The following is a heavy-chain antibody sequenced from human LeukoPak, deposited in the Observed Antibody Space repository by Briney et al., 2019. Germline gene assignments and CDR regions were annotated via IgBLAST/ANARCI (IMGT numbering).Heavy chain of an antibody. CDR1: GFTISDYW. Sequence: PGGSLRLSCAASGFTISDYWMSWVRQAPGRGLEWVANIKYDGSERYYVDSVKGRFTISRDTATNSVYLYMNSLRADDTAVYYCARDIAAAGLFFDYWGQGTLVTVSS. V-gene: IGHV3-7*01. D-gene: IGHD6-13*01. J-gene: IGHJ4*02. CDR3: ARDIAAAGLFFDY. CDR2: IKYDGSER.